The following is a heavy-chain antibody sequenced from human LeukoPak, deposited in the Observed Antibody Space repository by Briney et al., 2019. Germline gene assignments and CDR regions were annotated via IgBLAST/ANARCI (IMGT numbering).Heavy chain of an antibody. CDR2: INHSGST. CDR3: ARSRTVSRYYYYGMDV. V-gene: IGHV4-34*01. J-gene: IGHJ6*02. CDR1: GGSFSGYY. D-gene: IGHD5/OR15-5a*01. Sequence: SETLSLTCAVYGGSFSGYYWSWIRQPPGKGLEWIGEINHSGSTNYNPSLKSRVTISVDTSKNQFSLKLSSVTAADTAVYYCARSRTVSRYYYYGMDVWGQGTTVTVSS.